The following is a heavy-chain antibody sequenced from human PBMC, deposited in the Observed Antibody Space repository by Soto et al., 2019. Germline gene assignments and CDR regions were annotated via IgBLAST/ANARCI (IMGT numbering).Heavy chain of an antibody. J-gene: IGHJ4*02. CDR1: GFTADDYA. V-gene: IGHV3-9*02. CDR3: AKDMKWGGMTTIHYFAS. CDR2: ISSNSDTI. D-gene: IGHD4-17*01. Sequence: EVQLVESGGGLVQPGRSLRLSCVASGFTADDYAMHWVRQAPGKGREWVSGISSNSDTIDYADSVKGRFTISRDNAKNSLFLQMNSLRPEDTALYYCAKDMKWGGMTTIHYFASWGQGTLVTVSS.